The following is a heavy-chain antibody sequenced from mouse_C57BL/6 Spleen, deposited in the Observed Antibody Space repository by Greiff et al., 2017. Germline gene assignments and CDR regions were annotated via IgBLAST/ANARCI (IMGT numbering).Heavy chain of an antibody. CDR1: GYTFTSYW. CDR2: IDPSDSYT. V-gene: IGHV1-50*01. CDR3: ARYSNYLYYFDY. D-gene: IGHD2-5*01. Sequence: QVQLKQPGAELVKPGASVKLSCKASGYTFTSYWMQWVKQRPGQGLEWIGEIDPSDSYTNYNQKFKGKATLTVDTSSSTAYMQLSSLTSEDSAVYYCARYSNYLYYFDYWGQGTTLTVSS. J-gene: IGHJ2*01.